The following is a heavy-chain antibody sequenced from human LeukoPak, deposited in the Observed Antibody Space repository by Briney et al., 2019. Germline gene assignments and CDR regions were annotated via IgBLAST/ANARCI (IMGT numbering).Heavy chain of an antibody. CDR1: GGSFSGYY. J-gene: IGHJ3*02. V-gene: IGHV4-34*01. CDR2: INHSGST. D-gene: IGHD3-16*01. CDR3: ARFLNDPDVFDI. Sequence: SETLSLTCAVYGGSFSGYYWSWIRQPPGKGLEWIGEINHSGSTNYNPSLKSRVTISIDTSKNQFSLKLSSVTAADTAVCYCARFLNDPDVFDIGAKGKMFTVSS.